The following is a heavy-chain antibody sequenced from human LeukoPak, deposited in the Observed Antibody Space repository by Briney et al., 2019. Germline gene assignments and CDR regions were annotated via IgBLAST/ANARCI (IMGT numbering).Heavy chain of an antibody. CDR2: IWYDGSNK. J-gene: IGHJ6*02. D-gene: IGHD2-2*01. Sequence: QPGGSLRLSCAASGFTFSSYGMHWVRQAPGKGLEWVAVIWYDGSNKYYADSVKGRFTISRDNSKNTLYLQMNSLRAEDTAVYYCAREKFCSSSCYAKDVWGQGTTVTVSS. V-gene: IGHV3-33*01. CDR3: AREKFCSSSCYAKDV. CDR1: GFTFSSYG.